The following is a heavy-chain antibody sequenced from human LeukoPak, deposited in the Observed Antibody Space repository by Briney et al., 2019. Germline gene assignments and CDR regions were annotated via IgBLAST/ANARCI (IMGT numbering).Heavy chain of an antibody. Sequence: SETLSLTCTASGGSISSYYWSWIRQPPGKGLEWIGYIYYSGSTNYNPSLKSRVTISVDTSKNQFSLKLSSVTAADTAVYYCARDPNSGRSYYLPWFDPWGQGTLVTVSS. CDR2: IYYSGST. J-gene: IGHJ5*02. CDR3: ARDPNSGRSYYLPWFDP. D-gene: IGHD1-26*01. CDR1: GGSISSYY. V-gene: IGHV4-59*01.